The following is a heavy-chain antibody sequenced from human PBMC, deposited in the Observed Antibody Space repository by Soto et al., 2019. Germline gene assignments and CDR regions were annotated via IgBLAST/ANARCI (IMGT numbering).Heavy chain of an antibody. V-gene: IGHV3-23*01. CDR1: GFTFSAYA. CDR3: VNGRSGYDFDY. J-gene: IGHJ4*02. Sequence: GRSLRLSCAASGFTFSAYAMSWVRQAPGKGLEWVAATVGSGGGINYADSVRGRFTISRDNSKNTLYLQMNSLRAEDTAVYYCVNGRSGYDFDYWGQGNLVTVSS. D-gene: IGHD5-12*01. CDR2: TVGSGGGI.